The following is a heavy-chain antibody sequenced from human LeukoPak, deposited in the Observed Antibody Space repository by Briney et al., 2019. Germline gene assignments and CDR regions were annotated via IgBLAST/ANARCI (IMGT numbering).Heavy chain of an antibody. D-gene: IGHD1-20*01. CDR3: ARAVGGISGIFDY. Sequence: TASETLSLTCAASGYSISSGYYWGWIRQPPGKGLEWIGTVYHSGSTHYNPSLRSRVTISVDTSKNQFSLRLSSVTAADTAVYYCARAVGGISGIFDYWGQGTPVTVSS. V-gene: IGHV4-38-2*01. J-gene: IGHJ4*02. CDR1: GYSISSGYY. CDR2: VYHSGST.